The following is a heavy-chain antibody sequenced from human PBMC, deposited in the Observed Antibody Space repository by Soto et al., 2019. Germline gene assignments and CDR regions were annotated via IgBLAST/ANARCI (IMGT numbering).Heavy chain of an antibody. Sequence: GGSLRLSYAASGFTFSNAWMNWVRQAPGKGLEWVGRIKSKTDGGTTDYAAPVKGRFTISRDDSKNTLYLQMNSLKTEDTAVYYCTTVDSSGWYLYYFDYWGQGTLVTVSS. CDR2: IKSKTDGGTT. D-gene: IGHD6-19*01. CDR1: GFTFSNAW. V-gene: IGHV3-15*07. J-gene: IGHJ4*02. CDR3: TTVDSSGWYLYYFDY.